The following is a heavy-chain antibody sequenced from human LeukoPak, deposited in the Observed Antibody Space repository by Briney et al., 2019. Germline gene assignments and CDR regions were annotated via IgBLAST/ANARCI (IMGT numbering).Heavy chain of an antibody. V-gene: IGHV4-59*12. CDR3: ARGAQGGYCSSTSCYEYNWFDP. CDR2: IYYSGST. J-gene: IGHJ5*02. D-gene: IGHD2-2*01. Sequence: SETLSLTCTVSGGSISSYYWSWIRQPPGKGLEWIGYIYYSGSTNYNPSLKSRVTISVDRSKNQFSLKLSSVTAADTAVYYCARGAQGGYCSSTSCYEYNWFDPWGQGTLVTVSS. CDR1: GGSISSYY.